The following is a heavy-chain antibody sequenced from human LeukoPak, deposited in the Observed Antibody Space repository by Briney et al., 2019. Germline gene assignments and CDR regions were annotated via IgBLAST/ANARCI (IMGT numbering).Heavy chain of an antibody. V-gene: IGHV4-59*01. CDR1: GGSISSYY. CDR3: ARDGTYSSSWTHYYYYYMDV. Sequence: SETLSLTCTVSGGSISSYYWSWIRQPPGKGLEWIGYIYYSGSTNYNPSLKSRVTISVDTSKNQFSLKLSSVTAADTAVYYCARDGTYSSSWTHYYYYYMDVWGKGATVTVSS. J-gene: IGHJ6*03. D-gene: IGHD6-13*01. CDR2: IYYSGST.